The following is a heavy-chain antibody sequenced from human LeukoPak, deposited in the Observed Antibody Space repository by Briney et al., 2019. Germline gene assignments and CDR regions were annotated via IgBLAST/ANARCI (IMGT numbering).Heavy chain of an antibody. CDR1: GFTFSSYW. CDR2: IKQDGSEK. CDR3: AKDQGPYSSWVECIDY. J-gene: IGHJ4*02. Sequence: GGSLRLSCAASGFTFSSYWMSWVRQAPGKGLEWVANIKQDGSEKYYVDSVKGRFTISGDNAKNSLYLQMNSLRAEDTALYYCAKDQGPYSSWVECIDYWGQGTLVTVSS. V-gene: IGHV3-7*03. D-gene: IGHD6-6*01.